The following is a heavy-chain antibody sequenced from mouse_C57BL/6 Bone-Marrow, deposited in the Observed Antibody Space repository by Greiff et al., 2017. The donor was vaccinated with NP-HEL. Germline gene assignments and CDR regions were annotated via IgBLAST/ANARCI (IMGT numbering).Heavy chain of an antibody. V-gene: IGHV5-16*01. CDR3: AREGGLRRRTYAMDY. CDR2: INYDGSST. Sequence: EVQLVESEGGLVQPGSSMKLSCTASGFTFSDYYMAWVRQVPEQGLEWVAIINYDGSSTYYLDSLKSRFIISRDNATNILYLQMSSLKSEDTATYYCAREGGLRRRTYAMDYWGQGTSVTVSS. J-gene: IGHJ4*01. CDR1: GFTFSDYY. D-gene: IGHD2-4*01.